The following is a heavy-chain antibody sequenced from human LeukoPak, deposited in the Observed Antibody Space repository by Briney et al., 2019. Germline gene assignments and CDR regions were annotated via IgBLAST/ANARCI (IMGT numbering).Heavy chain of an antibody. CDR1: GFTFSSYW. CDR3: ARQYCSGGSCAYYYMDV. J-gene: IGHJ6*03. D-gene: IGHD2-15*01. CDR2: IKQDGSEK. Sequence: GGSLRLSCAASGFTFSSYWMSRVRQAPGKGLEWVANIKQDGSEKYYVDSVKGRFTISRDNAKNSLYLQMNSLRAEDTAVYYCARQYCSGGSCAYYYMDVWGKGTTVTVSS. V-gene: IGHV3-7*01.